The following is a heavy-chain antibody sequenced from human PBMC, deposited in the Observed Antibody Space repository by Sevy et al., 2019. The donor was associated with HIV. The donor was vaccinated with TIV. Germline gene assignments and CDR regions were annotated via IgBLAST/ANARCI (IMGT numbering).Heavy chain of an antibody. J-gene: IGHJ4*02. CDR2: ISAYNGNT. V-gene: IGHV1-18*01. CDR1: GYTFTSYG. D-gene: IGHD3-10*01. Sequence: ASVKVSCKASGYTFTSYGISWVRQAPGQGLEWMGWISAYNGNTNYAQKLQGRVTMTTDTSTSTAYMELRSLRSDDTAVYYCARYGVQGVIMGRYYFDYWGQGTLVTVSS. CDR3: ARYGVQGVIMGRYYFDY.